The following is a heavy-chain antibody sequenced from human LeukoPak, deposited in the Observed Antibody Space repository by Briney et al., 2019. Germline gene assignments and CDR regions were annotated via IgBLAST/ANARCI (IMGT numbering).Heavy chain of an antibody. CDR3: AKPFYYDSSGYWAD. V-gene: IGHV3-23*01. J-gene: IGHJ4*02. CDR2: INGSGGST. CDR1: GFTFSSYA. Sequence: GGTLRLSCAASGFTFSSYAMNWVRQAPGKGLEWVSGINGSGGSTYYADSVKGRFTISRDNSKNTLYLQMNSLRAEDTAVYYCAKPFYYDSSGYWADWGQGTLVTVSS. D-gene: IGHD3-22*01.